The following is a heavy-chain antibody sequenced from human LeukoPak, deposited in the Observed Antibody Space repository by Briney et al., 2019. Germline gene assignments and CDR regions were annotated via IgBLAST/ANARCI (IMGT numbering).Heavy chain of an antibody. V-gene: IGHV3-48*01. CDR3: TRDGRVAYEMDV. J-gene: IGHJ6*02. Sequence: GGSLRLSCAASGFTLSRHPMNWVRQAPGKGLEWVSYISPGTIYYADSVKGRFTISRDNAKNSLYLQMNSLRAEDTAVYYCTRDGRVAYEMDVWGQGTTVTVSS. D-gene: IGHD2-15*01. CDR1: GFTLSRHP. CDR2: ISPGTI.